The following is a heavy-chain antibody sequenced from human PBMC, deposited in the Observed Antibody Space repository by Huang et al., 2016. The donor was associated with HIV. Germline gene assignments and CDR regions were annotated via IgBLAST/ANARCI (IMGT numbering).Heavy chain of an antibody. D-gene: IGHD4-17*01. V-gene: IGHV4-39*01. CDR2: NYYIGKD. Sequence: QLQLQESCPGLVKPSETLSLTCTVSGGSISSSSYYWGWSRQSPGKGLAWIGSNYYIGKDYYNPSIKSRVTMSVDRSSNQFSLKMHAVTAADTAVYYCASRTTVTTTSNYHYFYMDVWGKGTTVIVSS. J-gene: IGHJ6*03. CDR1: GGSISSSSYY. CDR3: ASRTTVTTTSNYHYFYMDV.